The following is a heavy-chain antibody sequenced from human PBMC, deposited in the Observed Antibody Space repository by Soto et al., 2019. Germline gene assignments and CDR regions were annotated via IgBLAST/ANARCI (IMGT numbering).Heavy chain of an antibody. CDR1: GFSLSTRGVG. J-gene: IGHJ4*02. CDR2: IFWDDDK. Sequence: QITLKESGPTLVKPTQTLTLTCSFSGFSLSTRGVGVGWIRQPPGKALEWLALIFWDDDKWYRPSLRSRMTITEDPSKNQVVLTMTNMDPVDTATYYCVHRSRGYAYHFDQWGQGTLVTVSS. D-gene: IGHD5-12*01. CDR3: VHRSRGYAYHFDQ. V-gene: IGHV2-5*02.